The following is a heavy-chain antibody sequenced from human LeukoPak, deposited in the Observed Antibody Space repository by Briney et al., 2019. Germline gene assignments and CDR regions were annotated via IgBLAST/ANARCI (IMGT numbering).Heavy chain of an antibody. Sequence: GGSLRLSCAASGFTFSSYAMSWVRQAPGKGLEWVSAISGSGGSTYYADSVKGRFTISRDNSKNTLYLQMNSLRAEDTAVYYCAKEVRVGWELPPRVLFDYWGQGTLVTVSS. CDR3: AKEVRVGWELPPRVLFDY. CDR1: GFTFSSYA. CDR2: ISGSGGST. D-gene: IGHD1-26*01. V-gene: IGHV3-23*01. J-gene: IGHJ4*02.